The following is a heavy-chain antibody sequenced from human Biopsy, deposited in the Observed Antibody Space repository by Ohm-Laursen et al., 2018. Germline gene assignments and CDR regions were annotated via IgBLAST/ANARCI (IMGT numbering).Heavy chain of an antibody. J-gene: IGHJ1*01. CDR3: VRQGGYFQN. CDR2: VYYTGNT. V-gene: IGHV4-61*01. CDR1: GGSVGSGTFH. D-gene: IGHD5-12*01. Sequence: GTLSLTCSVSGGSVGSGTFHWGWIWQPPGKGLEWIGHVYYTGNTNYNPSLKSRVTISMDMSKNQFSLRLSSVTAADTAVYYCVRQGGYFQNWGPGSQVAVSS.